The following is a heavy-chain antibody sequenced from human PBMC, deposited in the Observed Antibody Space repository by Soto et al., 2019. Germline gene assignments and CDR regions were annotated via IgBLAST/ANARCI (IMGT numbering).Heavy chain of an antibody. V-gene: IGHV3-30-3*01. CDR1: GFTFSSYA. J-gene: IGHJ6*02. CDR3: ASDRVQLWRPMDV. CDR2: ISYDGSNK. Sequence: QVQLVESGGGVVQPGRSLRLSCAASGFTFSSYAMHWVRQAPGKGLEWVAVISYDGSNKYYADSVKGRFTISRDNSKNTLYLQMNSLRAEDTAVYYCASDRVQLWRPMDVWGQGTTVTVSS. D-gene: IGHD5-18*01.